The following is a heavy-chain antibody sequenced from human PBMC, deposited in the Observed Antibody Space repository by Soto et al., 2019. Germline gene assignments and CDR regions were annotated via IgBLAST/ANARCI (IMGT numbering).Heavy chain of an antibody. CDR2: IYYSGST. CDR3: ARASEDIVVVPAAIVFDP. J-gene: IGHJ5*02. D-gene: IGHD2-2*01. Sequence: SETLSLTCTVSGGSISSGDYYWSWIRQPPGKGMEWIGYIYYSGSTYYNTSLKSRVTISVDTSKNQFSLKLSSVTAADTAVYYCARASEDIVVVPAAIVFDPWGQGTRVTVSS. V-gene: IGHV4-30-4*01. CDR1: GGSISSGDYY.